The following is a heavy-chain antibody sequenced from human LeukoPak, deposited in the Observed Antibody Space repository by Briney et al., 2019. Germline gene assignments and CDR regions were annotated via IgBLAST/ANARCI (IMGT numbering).Heavy chain of an antibody. CDR3: ARDNSHYYMDV. D-gene: IGHD2/OR15-2a*01. J-gene: IGHJ6*03. V-gene: IGHV4-4*02. CDR1: GVSISSNLW. CDR2: IHHSGSI. Sequence: SGTLSLTCAVSGVSISSNLWWTWVRQPPGEGLEWIAEIHHSGSINYNPSLKSRVTISVDKAKNQFSLNLNSVTAADTAVYYCARDNSHYYMDVWGKGTTVTVSS.